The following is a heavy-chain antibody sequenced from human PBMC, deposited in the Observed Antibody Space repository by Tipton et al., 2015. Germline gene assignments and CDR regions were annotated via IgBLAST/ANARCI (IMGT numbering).Heavy chain of an antibody. J-gene: IGHJ4*02. Sequence: GSLRLSCAASGFTFSSYWMHWVRQAPGKGLAWVSRINSAGSSTNYADSVKGRFTISRDNAKNTLYLQMNSLRAEDTAVYYCARDRGEYSSSPGLDYWGQGTLVTVSS. V-gene: IGHV3-74*01. CDR3: ARDRGEYSSSPGLDY. CDR2: INSAGSST. D-gene: IGHD6-6*01. CDR1: GFTFSSYW.